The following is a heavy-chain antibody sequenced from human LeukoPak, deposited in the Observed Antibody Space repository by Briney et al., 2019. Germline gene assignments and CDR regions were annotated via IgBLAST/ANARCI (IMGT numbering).Heavy chain of an antibody. D-gene: IGHD4-23*01. CDR3: ARYYGGNSGYDAFDI. J-gene: IGHJ3*02. CDR1: GYSISSGYY. V-gene: IGHV4-38-2*02. Sequence: SETLSLTCTVSGYSISSGYYWGWIRQPPGKGLEWIGSIYHSGSTYYNPSLKSRVTISVDTSKNQFSLKLSPVTAADTAVYYCARYYGGNSGYDAFDIWGQGTMVTVSS. CDR2: IYHSGST.